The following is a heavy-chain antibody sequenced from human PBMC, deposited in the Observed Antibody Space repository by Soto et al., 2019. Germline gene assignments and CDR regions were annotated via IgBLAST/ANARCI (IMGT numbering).Heavy chain of an antibody. CDR3: ARDSRGANFDH. Sequence: GGSLRLSCEASGFTFDVHWMTWVRQAPGKGLEWVASIKHDGTEEYYVDSVKGRFTVYRDNARNSVYLQLSSLRVEDAGIYYCARDSRGANFDHWGQGTLVTVSS. D-gene: IGHD2-15*01. CDR1: GFTFDVHW. J-gene: IGHJ4*01. CDR2: IKHDGTEE. V-gene: IGHV3-7*01.